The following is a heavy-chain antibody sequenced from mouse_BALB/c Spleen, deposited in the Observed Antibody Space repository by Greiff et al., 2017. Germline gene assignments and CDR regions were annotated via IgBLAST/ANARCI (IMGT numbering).Heavy chain of an antibody. J-gene: IGHJ4*01. CDR2: INPYNGDT. D-gene: IGHD6-2*01. V-gene: IGHV1-20*02. CDR3: ARSDPISYYYAMDY. CDR1: GYTFTGYF. Sequence: EVQLQQSGPELVKPGASVKISCKASGYTFTGYFMNWVMQSHGKSLEWIGRINPYNGDTFYNQKFKGKATLTVDKSSSTAHMELRSLASEDSAVYYCARSDPISYYYAMDYWGQGTSVTVSS.